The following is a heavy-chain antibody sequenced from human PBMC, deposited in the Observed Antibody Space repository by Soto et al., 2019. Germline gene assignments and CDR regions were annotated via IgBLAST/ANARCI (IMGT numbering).Heavy chain of an antibody. CDR3: TTDPHTTGTKN. J-gene: IGHJ4*02. Sequence: GGSLRLSCAASGFSFSDAWMTWVRQAPGAGLEWVGHIKSKTDGGTTDYAAPVKGRFTISRDASKTTVYLQMNSLRTEDTAVYYCTTDPHTTGTKNWGQGTLVTVSS. D-gene: IGHD1-1*01. V-gene: IGHV3-15*01. CDR1: GFSFSDAW. CDR2: IKSKTDGGTT.